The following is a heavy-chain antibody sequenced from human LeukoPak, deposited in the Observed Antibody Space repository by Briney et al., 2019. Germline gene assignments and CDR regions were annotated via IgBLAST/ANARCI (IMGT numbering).Heavy chain of an antibody. J-gene: IGHJ4*02. Sequence: SETLSLTCAVYGGSFSGYYWSWIRQPPGKGLEWIGEINHSGSTNYNPSLKSRVTISVDTSKNQLSLKLSSVTAADTAVYYCARGLRYSYAPLQYWGQGTLVTVSS. CDR1: GGSFSGYY. CDR3: ARGLRYSYAPLQY. D-gene: IGHD5-18*01. V-gene: IGHV4-34*01. CDR2: INHSGST.